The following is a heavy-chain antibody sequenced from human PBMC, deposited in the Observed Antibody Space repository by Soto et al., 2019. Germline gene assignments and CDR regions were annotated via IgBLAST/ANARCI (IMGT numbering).Heavy chain of an antibody. CDR1: GGTMNSYY. CDR2: IYSSGST. J-gene: IGHJ5*02. CDR3: ARGQPFSAWFDP. V-gene: IGHV4-4*07. Sequence: QVHLQESGPGLVKPSETLSLNCTVSGGTMNSYYWTWIRQPAGKGLEWIGRIYSSGSTKYNPSLQSRVTMSMDTSKTQFSLRLTSVTAADTAVYYCARGQPFSAWFDPWGQGPLVTVSS. D-gene: IGHD3-3*02.